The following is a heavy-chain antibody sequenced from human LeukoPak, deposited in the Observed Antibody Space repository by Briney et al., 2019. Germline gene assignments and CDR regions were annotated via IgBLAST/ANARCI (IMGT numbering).Heavy chain of an antibody. CDR3: ARDSIGSGSCSYYFDY. V-gene: IGHV1-69*05. CDR1: GGTFSSYA. D-gene: IGHD1-26*01. Sequence: GASVKVSCKASGGTFSSYAITWVRQAPGQGLEWMGGIIPIFDTPNYAQKFQGRVTITTDESTSTAYMELSSLRSEDTAVYYCARDSIGSGSCSYYFDYWGQGTLVTVSS. J-gene: IGHJ4*02. CDR2: IIPIFDTP.